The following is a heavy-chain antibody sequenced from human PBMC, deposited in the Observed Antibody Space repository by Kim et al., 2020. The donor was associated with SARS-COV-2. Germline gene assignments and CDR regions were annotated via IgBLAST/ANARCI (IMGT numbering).Heavy chain of an antibody. CDR3: ARLPDYGDYPFDY. D-gene: IGHD4-17*01. V-gene: IGHV4-39*07. Sequence: YNPSRTSRVTISVDTSKNQFSLRLSSVTAADTAVYYCARLPDYGDYPFDYWGQGTLVTVSS. J-gene: IGHJ4*02.